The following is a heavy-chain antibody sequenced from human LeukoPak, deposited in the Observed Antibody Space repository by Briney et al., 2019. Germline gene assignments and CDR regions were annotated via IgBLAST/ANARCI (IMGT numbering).Heavy chain of an antibody. J-gene: IGHJ4*02. Sequence: SETLSLTRTVSGGSINNYFWTWMRQPPGKGLEWIGQIYYSGSTNYNPSLKSRVTISVDTSKNQFSLKVSSVSAADTAVYYCARAQYSGSCLDYWGQGTLVTVSS. V-gene: IGHV4-59*12. D-gene: IGHD1-26*01. CDR3: ARAQYSGSCLDY. CDR2: IYYSGST. CDR1: GGSINNYF.